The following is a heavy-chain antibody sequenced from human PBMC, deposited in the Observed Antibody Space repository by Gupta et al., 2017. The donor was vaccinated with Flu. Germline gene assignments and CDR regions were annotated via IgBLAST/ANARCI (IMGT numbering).Heavy chain of an antibody. CDR2: IYYSGST. V-gene: IGHV4-39*01. Sequence: QLQLQVSGPGLVKPSETLSLTCTVSGGSISSSSYYWGWIRQPPGKGLEWIGSIYYSGSTYYNPSLKSRVTISVDTSKNQFSLKLSSVTAADTAVYYCARSKYSYAGSGTYYFDYWGQGTLVTVSS. CDR3: ARSKYSYAGSGTYYFDY. D-gene: IGHD5-18*01. CDR1: GGSISSSSYY. J-gene: IGHJ4*02.